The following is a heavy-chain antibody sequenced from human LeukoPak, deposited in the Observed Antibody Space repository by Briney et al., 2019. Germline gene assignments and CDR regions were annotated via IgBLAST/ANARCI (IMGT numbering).Heavy chain of an antibody. CDR2: ISSSSSYI. V-gene: IGHV3-21*01. CDR3: VTDGDKWNDFEY. Sequence: GGSLRLSCAASGFTFSSYSMNWVRQAPGKGLEWVSSISSSSSYIYYAVSVKGRFTISRDNAKNSLYLQMNSLRAEDTAVYYCVTDGDKWNDFEYWGQGTLVTVSS. D-gene: IGHD1-1*01. CDR1: GFTFSSYS. J-gene: IGHJ4*02.